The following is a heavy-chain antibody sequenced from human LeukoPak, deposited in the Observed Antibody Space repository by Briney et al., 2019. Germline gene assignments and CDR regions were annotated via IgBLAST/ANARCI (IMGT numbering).Heavy chain of an antibody. CDR1: GFTFSNAW. CDR3: TTNIGQQLAGGFDP. Sequence: PGGSLRLSCAASGFTFSNAWMSWVRQAPGKGLEWVGRIKSKTDGGTTDYAAPVKGRFTISRDDSKNTLYLQMNSLKTEDTAVYYCTTNIGQQLAGGFDPWGQGTLVTVSS. D-gene: IGHD6-13*01. J-gene: IGHJ5*02. V-gene: IGHV3-15*01. CDR2: IKSKTDGGTT.